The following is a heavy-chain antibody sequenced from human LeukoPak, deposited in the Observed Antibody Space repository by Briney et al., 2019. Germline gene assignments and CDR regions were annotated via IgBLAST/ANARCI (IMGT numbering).Heavy chain of an antibody. CDR2: IYYSGST. Sequence: PSETLSLTCTLSLVSISSYYWNWIRQPPGKGLEWIGYIYYSGSTNYNPSLKSRVTISVDTSKNQFSLKLSSVTAADTAVYYCARGEGDILTAYYYYYYMDVWGKGTTVTVSS. D-gene: IGHD3-9*01. J-gene: IGHJ6*03. CDR1: LVSISSYY. V-gene: IGHV4-59*01. CDR3: ARGEGDILTAYYYYYYMDV.